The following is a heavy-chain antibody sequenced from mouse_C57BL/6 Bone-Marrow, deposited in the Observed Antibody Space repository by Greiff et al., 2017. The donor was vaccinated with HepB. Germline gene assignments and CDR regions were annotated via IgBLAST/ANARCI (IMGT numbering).Heavy chain of an antibody. CDR2: ISDGGSYT. J-gene: IGHJ4*01. CDR3: ARDGNRYYAMDY. CDR1: GFTFSSYA. Sequence: EVKLVESGGGLVKPGGSLKLSCAASGFTFSSYAMSWVRQTPEKRLEWVATISDGGSYTYYPDNVKGRFTISRDNAKNNLYLQMSHLKSEDTAMYYCARDGNRYYAMDYWGQGTSVTVSS. V-gene: IGHV5-4*01. D-gene: IGHD2-1*01.